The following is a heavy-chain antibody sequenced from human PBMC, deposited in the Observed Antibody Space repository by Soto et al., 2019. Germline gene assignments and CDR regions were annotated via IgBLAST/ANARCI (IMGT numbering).Heavy chain of an antibody. D-gene: IGHD3-10*01. CDR3: ARGDYYGSGSYRYLGDY. CDR2: IIHSEST. J-gene: IGHJ4*02. V-gene: IGHV4-34*01. Sequence: KTSETLSLTCAVYGGSFSAYYWSWVRQPPGKGLEWIGEIIHSESTKYNPSPKSRVTISVDTSKNQFSLKLSSVTAADTAVYYCARGDYYGSGSYRYLGDYWGQGTLVTVSS. CDR1: GGSFSAYY.